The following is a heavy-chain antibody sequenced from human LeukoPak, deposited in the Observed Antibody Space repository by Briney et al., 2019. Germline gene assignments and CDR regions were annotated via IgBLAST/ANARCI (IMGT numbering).Heavy chain of an antibody. V-gene: IGHV1-18*01. CDR2: ISGSNGNT. J-gene: IGHJ4*02. D-gene: IGHD1-26*01. Sequence: ASVTVSCKASSYTFTRYGISWVRQAPGQGLEWMGWISGSNGNTNYAQKFQGRVSMTADTSTSTAYMELRSLRSDDTAVYYCARSGRGTYYYFDLWGQGTLVTVSS. CDR1: SYTFTRYG. CDR3: ARSGRGTYYYFDL.